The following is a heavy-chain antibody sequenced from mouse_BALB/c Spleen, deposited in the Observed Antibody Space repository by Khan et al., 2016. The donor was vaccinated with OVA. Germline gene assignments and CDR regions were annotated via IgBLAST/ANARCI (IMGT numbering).Heavy chain of an antibody. J-gene: IGHJ2*01. V-gene: IGHV3-2*02. CDR1: GYSITSGYA. Sequence: EVELQESGPGLVKPSQSLSLTCTVTGYSITSGYAWNWLRHFPGKKLELMGYISYSGVTSYTPSLKSRISITRDTSKNQFFLQLKSVTTEDTATYYCARGNYYGYYFDYWGQGTTLTVSS. D-gene: IGHD1-1*01. CDR3: ARGNYYGYYFDY. CDR2: ISYSGVT.